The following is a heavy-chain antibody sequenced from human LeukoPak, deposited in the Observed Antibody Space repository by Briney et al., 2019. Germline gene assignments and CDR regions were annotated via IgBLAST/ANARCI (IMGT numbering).Heavy chain of an antibody. CDR1: GLTFDEYG. D-gene: IGHD3-10*01. V-gene: IGHV3-20*04. J-gene: IGHJ5*02. Sequence: GGSLRLSCAAYGLTFDEYGMRWGRQAPAMALECVSGINWNGGSTGYADSVKGRFTISRDNAKNSLYLQMNSLRAEDTALYYCARNRNYGSGSYYKGWFDPWGQGTLVTVSS. CDR2: INWNGGST. CDR3: ARNRNYGSGSYYKGWFDP.